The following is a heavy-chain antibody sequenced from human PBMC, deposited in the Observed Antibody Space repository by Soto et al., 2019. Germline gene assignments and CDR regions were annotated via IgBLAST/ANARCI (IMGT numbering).Heavy chain of an antibody. D-gene: IGHD3-9*01. V-gene: IGHV1-18*01. CDR2: ISAYNGNT. J-gene: IGHJ4*02. CDR1: GYTFTSYG. CDR3: ARDRPWDASDFGYFDWPSPALDY. Sequence: QVQLVQSGAEVKKPGASVKVSCKASGYTFTSYGISWVRQAPGQGLEWMGWISAYNGNTNYAQKLQGRVTMTTDTSTSTAHMELRSLRSDDTAVYYCARDRPWDASDFGYFDWPSPALDYWGQGTLVTVSS.